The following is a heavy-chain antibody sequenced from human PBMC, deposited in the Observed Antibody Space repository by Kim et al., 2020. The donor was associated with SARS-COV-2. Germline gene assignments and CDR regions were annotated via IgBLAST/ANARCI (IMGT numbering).Heavy chain of an antibody. D-gene: IGHD2-2*02. V-gene: IGHV3-7*01. J-gene: IGHJ6*02. CDR3: ARISYCSSTSCYKYYGMDV. CDR2: IKQDGSEK. Sequence: GGSLRLSCAASGFTFSSYWMSWVRQAPGKGLEWVANIKQDGSEKYYVDSVKGRFTISRDNAKNSLYLQMNSLRAEDTAVYYCARISYCSSTSCYKYYGMDVWGQGTTVTVSS. CDR1: GFTFSSYW.